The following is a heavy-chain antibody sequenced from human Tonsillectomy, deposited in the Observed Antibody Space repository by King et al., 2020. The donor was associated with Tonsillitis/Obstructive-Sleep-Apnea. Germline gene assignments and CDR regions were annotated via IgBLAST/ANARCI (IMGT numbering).Heavy chain of an antibody. CDR3: ASSLQGWSSESYSPFDY. J-gene: IGHJ4*02. D-gene: IGHD3-10*01. CDR1: GFIFSNYP. CDR2: ISYEGSKK. Sequence: VQLVESGGGVVQPGRSLRLSCAASGFIFSNYPMNWVRQAPGKGLEWVAVISYEGSKKRYADSVKGRFTITRDNSNNTLYLQVNSLRDEDTAVYYCASSLQGWSSESYSPFDYWGQGTLLTVSS. V-gene: IGHV3-30*04.